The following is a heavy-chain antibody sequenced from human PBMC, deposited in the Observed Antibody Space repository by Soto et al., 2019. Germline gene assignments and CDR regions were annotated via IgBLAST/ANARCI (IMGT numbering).Heavy chain of an antibody. D-gene: IGHD3-10*01. J-gene: IGHJ4*02. Sequence: EVQLVESGGGLVQPGGSLKLSCAASGFTFSGSAMHWVRQASGKGLEWVGRIRTKVNSYATTYGASVKGRFTISRDDSKTPTYLQMNSLKTEDTAVYYCTTEPGHYWGQGTLVTVSS. CDR3: TTEPGHY. V-gene: IGHV3-73*01. CDR1: GFTFSGSA. CDR2: IRTKVNSYAT.